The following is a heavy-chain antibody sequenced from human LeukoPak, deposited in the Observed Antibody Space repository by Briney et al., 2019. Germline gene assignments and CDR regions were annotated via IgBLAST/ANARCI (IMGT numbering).Heavy chain of an antibody. Sequence: SQTLSLTCTVSGGSISSGDYYWSWIRQPPGKGLEWIGYIYYSGSTYYNPSLKSRVTISVDTSKNQFSLKLSSVTAADTALYYCAKGVWFGELNQNWFDPWGQGTLVTVSS. D-gene: IGHD3-10*01. CDR2: IYYSGST. V-gene: IGHV4-30-4*08. CDR3: AKGVWFGELNQNWFDP. CDR1: GGSISSGDYY. J-gene: IGHJ5*02.